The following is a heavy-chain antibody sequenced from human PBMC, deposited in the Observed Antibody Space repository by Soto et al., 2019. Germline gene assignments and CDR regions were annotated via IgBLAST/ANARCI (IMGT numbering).Heavy chain of an antibody. V-gene: IGHV4-4*07. CDR3: ARACSSNSCYDVFDY. CDR2: IYTSGST. D-gene: IGHD2-2*01. Sequence: SETLSLTCTVSGGSISSYYWSWIRQPAGKGLEWIGRIYTSGSTNYNPSLKSRVTMSVDTSKNQFYLKLSSVTAADTAVYYCARACSSNSCYDVFDYWGQGTLVTVS. CDR1: GGSISSYY. J-gene: IGHJ4*02.